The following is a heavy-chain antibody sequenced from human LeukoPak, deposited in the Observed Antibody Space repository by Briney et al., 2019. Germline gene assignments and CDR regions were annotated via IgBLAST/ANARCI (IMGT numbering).Heavy chain of an antibody. Sequence: SETLSLTCAVYGGSFSGYYWSWIRQPPGEGLEWIGEINHSGSTNYNPSLKSRVTISVDTSKNQFSLKLSSVTAADTAVYYCARDITIFGVVITNPWGQGTLVTVSS. CDR2: INHSGST. CDR3: ARDITIFGVVITNP. CDR1: GGSFSGYY. J-gene: IGHJ5*02. D-gene: IGHD3-3*01. V-gene: IGHV4-34*01.